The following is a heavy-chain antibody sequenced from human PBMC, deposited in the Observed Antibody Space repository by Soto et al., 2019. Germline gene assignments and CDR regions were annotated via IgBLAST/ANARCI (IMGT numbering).Heavy chain of an antibody. CDR2: ISHDGGTT. Sequence: GGSLRLSCAASGFTFNSYGIHWVRQAPGKGLEWVAVISHDGGTTDYAAPVKGRFTISRDDSKNTLYLQMNSLKTEDTAVYYCTTGVGAPTLDYWGQGTLVTVSS. CDR1: GFTFNSYG. CDR3: TTGVGAPTLDY. J-gene: IGHJ4*02. V-gene: IGHV3-15*01. D-gene: IGHD1-26*01.